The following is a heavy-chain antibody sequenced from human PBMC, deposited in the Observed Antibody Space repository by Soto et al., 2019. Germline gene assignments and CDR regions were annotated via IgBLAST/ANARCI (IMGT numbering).Heavy chain of an antibody. V-gene: IGHV3-23*01. CDR1: GFTFSSYA. D-gene: IGHD2-2*01. J-gene: IGHJ4*02. CDR3: AKDPGYCSSTSCYFDY. CDR2: ISGSGGST. Sequence: GGSLRLSCAASGFTFSSYAMSWVRQAPRKGLEWVSAISGSGGSTYYADSVKGRFTISRDNSKNTLYLQMNSLRAEDTAVYYCAKDPGYCSSTSCYFDYWGQGTLVTVSS.